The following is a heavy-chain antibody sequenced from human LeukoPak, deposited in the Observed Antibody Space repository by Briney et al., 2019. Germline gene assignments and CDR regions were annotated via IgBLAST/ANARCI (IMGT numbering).Heavy chain of an antibody. CDR1: GFTFSSYS. V-gene: IGHV3-48*04. J-gene: IGHJ6*02. Sequence: PGGSLRLSCAASGFTFSSYSVNWVRQAPGKGRGWVSHIISSSGTIYYADSVKGRFTISRDNARNSLFLQMNSLRAEDTAVYYCARFDGGSGYGMDVWGRGTTVTVSS. CDR2: IISSSGTI. CDR3: ARFDGGSGYGMDV. D-gene: IGHD4-23*01.